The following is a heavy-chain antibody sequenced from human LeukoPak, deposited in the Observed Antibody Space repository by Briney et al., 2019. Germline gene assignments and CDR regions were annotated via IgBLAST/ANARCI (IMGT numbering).Heavy chain of an antibody. CDR1: GGSVSSGSYY. J-gene: IGHJ5*02. D-gene: IGHD1-7*01. CDR3: ARETRWRPPWVEP. CDR2: IYYSGST. V-gene: IGHV4-61*01. Sequence: SETLSLTCTVSGGSVSSGSYYWSWIRQPPRKGLEWIGYIYYSGSTNYNPSLKSRVTISVDTSKNQFSLKLSSVTAADTAVYYCARETRWRPPWVEPWGQGTLVTVSS.